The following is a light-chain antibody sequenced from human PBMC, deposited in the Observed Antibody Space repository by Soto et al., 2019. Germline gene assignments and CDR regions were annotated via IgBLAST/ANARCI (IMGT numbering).Light chain of an antibody. V-gene: IGLV2-11*01. J-gene: IGLJ1*01. CDR1: SSDVGGHNY. CDR2: AVN. CDR3: CSYAGSSTYV. Sequence: QSVLTQPRSVSASPGQSVTISCTGTSSDVGGHNYVSWYQQHPGKAPKLMISAVNKRPSGIPDRFSGSKSGNTASLTISGLQPEDEADYYCCSYAGSSTYVFGTGTKVTVL.